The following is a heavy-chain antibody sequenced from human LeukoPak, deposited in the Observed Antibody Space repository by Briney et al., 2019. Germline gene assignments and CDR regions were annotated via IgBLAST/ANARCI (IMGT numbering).Heavy chain of an antibody. V-gene: IGHV1-24*01. CDR2: FDPEDGEK. D-gene: IGHD1-26*01. J-gene: IGHJ4*02. Sequence: ASVKVSCKVSGFTRTALFMHWVRQAPGQGLEWMGGFDPEDGEKVYAQRFQGRVAMTEDRSTDTAYLELRSLRSEDTATYYCATWYGGNYYFDYWGQGTLVTVSS. CDR1: GFTRTALF. CDR3: ATWYGGNYYFDY.